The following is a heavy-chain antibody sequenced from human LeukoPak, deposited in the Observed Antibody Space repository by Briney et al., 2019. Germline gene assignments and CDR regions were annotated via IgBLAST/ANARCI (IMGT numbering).Heavy chain of an antibody. CDR2: IIPIFGTA. CDR1: GGTFSSYA. Sequence: GASVKVSCKASGGTFSSYAISWVRQAPGQGLEWMGGIIPIFGTANYAQKFQGRVTITADESTSTAYMELSSLRSEDTAVYYCARRFSSLVVPAAIYERDDAFDIWGQGTMVTVSS. J-gene: IGHJ3*02. D-gene: IGHD2-2*01. CDR3: ARRFSSLVVPAAIYERDDAFDI. V-gene: IGHV1-69*01.